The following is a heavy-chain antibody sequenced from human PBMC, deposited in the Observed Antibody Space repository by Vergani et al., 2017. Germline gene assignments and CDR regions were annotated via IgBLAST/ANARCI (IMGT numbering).Heavy chain of an antibody. J-gene: IGHJ4*02. Sequence: EVQLVESGGGLVQPGGSLRLSCAASGFTFSSYWMSWVRQAPGKGLEWVANIKQDGSEKYYVDSVKGRFTISRDNAKNSLYLQTNSLRAEDTAVYYCARELWFGEYTPLGYWGQGTLVTVSS. V-gene: IGHV3-7*01. D-gene: IGHD3-10*01. CDR3: ARELWFGEYTPLGY. CDR2: IKQDGSEK. CDR1: GFTFSSYW.